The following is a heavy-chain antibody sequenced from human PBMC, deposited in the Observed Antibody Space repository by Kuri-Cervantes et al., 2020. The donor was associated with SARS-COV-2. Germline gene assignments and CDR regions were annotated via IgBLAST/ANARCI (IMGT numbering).Heavy chain of an antibody. D-gene: IGHD2-2*01. J-gene: IGHJ5*02. CDR1: GGTFSSYA. V-gene: IGHV1-69*13. CDR3: ARVADIVVVPAAMVLDP. Sequence: SVKVSCKASGGTFSSYAISWVRQAPGQGLEWMGGIIPIFGTANYAQKFQGRVTITADESTSTAYMELSSLRSEDTAVYYCARVADIVVVPAAMVLDPWGQGTRVTVSS. CDR2: IIPIFGTA.